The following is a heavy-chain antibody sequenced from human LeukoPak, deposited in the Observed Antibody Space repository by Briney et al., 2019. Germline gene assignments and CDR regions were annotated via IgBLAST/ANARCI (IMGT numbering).Heavy chain of an antibody. CDR3: AREGRYCSGGSCYGRRLDP. D-gene: IGHD2-15*01. V-gene: IGHV1-2*02. J-gene: IGHJ5*02. Sequence: ASVKVSCKASGYTFTGYYMHWVRQAPGQGLEWMGWINPNSGGTNYAQKFQGRVTMTRDTSISPAYMELSRLRSDDTAVYYCAREGRYCSGGSCYGRRLDPWGQGTLVTVSS. CDR1: GYTFTGYY. CDR2: INPNSGGT.